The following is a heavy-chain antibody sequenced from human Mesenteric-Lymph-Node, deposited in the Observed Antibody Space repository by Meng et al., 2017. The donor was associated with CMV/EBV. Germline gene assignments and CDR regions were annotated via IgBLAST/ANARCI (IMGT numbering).Heavy chain of an antibody. J-gene: IGHJ5*02. CDR2: IYYSGST. CDR3: ARQEMYNWNYGWFDP. Sequence: SETLSLTCIVSGGSISSTTYYWGWVRQPPGKGLEWIGSIYYSGSTYYNPSLKSRVTISVDTSKNQFSLKLSSVTAADTAVYYCARQEMYNWNYGWFDPWGQGTLVTVSS. D-gene: IGHD1-7*01. CDR1: GGSISSTTYY. V-gene: IGHV4-39*01.